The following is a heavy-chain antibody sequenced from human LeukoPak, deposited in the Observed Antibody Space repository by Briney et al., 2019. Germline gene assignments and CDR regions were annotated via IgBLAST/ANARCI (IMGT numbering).Heavy chain of an antibody. V-gene: IGHV3-30*04. D-gene: IGHD6-6*01. J-gene: IGHJ4*02. CDR3: ARGARSSSGFGYFDY. CDR1: GFTFSSYA. Sequence: GGSLRLSCAASGFTFSSYAMHWVRQAPGKGLEWVAVISYDGSNKYYADSVKGRFTISRDNSKNTLYLQMNSLRAEDTAVYYCARGARSSSGFGYFDYWGQGTLVTVSS. CDR2: ISYDGSNK.